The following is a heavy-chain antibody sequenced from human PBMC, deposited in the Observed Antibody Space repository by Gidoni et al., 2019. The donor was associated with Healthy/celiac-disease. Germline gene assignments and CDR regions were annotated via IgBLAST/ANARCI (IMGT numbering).Heavy chain of an antibody. CDR2: ISSSGSTI. D-gene: IGHD1-1*01. CDR1: GFTFSSYE. J-gene: IGHJ5*02. V-gene: IGHV3-48*03. Sequence: EVQLVESGGGLVQPGGSLSLSCAASGFTFSSYEMNWVRQAQGKGVDVFYYISSSGSTIYYADSVKVLFTIYRDNAKNSLYLQMNSLRAEDTAVYYCARTRNPNWFDPWGQGTLVTVSS. CDR3: ARTRNPNWFDP.